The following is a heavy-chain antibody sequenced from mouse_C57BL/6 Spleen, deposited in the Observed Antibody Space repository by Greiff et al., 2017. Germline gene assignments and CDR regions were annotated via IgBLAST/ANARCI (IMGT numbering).Heavy chain of an antibody. CDR2: INPNNGGT. J-gene: IGHJ4*01. CDR1: GYTFTDYY. D-gene: IGHD1-1*01. Sequence: EVQLQQSGPELVKPGASVKISCKASGYTFTDYYMNWVKQSHGKSLEWIGDINPNNGGTSYNQKFKGKATLTVDKSSSTAYMELRSLTSEDSAVYYWARRAPYYYGSSYVGAMDYWGQGTSVTVSS. CDR3: ARRAPYYYGSSYVGAMDY. V-gene: IGHV1-26*01.